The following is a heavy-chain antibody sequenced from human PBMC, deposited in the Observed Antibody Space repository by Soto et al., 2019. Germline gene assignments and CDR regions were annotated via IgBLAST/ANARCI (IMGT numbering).Heavy chain of an antibody. CDR2: TSFDGSKK. D-gene: IGHD4-17*01. CDR3: ARAVNYGDYFSYAFDM. J-gene: IGHJ3*02. Sequence: QVQLVESGGGVVQPGRSLRLSCAASGFTFNNYAMHWVRQAPGKGLEWVAVTSFDGSKKYYADSVKGRFNSARDNSKNTLYLQMNNLGAEDTAVYYCARAVNYGDYFSYAFDMWGQGTMVTVSS. V-gene: IGHV3-30-3*01. CDR1: GFTFNNYA.